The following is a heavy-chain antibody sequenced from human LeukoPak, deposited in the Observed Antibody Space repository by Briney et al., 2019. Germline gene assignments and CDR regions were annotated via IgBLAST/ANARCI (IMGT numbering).Heavy chain of an antibody. D-gene: IGHD5-18*01. CDR2: IRSSDGST. J-gene: IGHJ4*02. CDR3: AKGGGTSYGYIPY. CDR1: GFIFRSFA. V-gene: IGHV3-23*01. Sequence: GGSLRLSCAASGFIFRSFAMSWVRQAPGKGLEWVSIIRSSDGSTNYADSVRGRFTIPRDNSKNILYLQMNSLRADDTAVYYCAKGGGTSYGYIPYWGQGSLVTVSS.